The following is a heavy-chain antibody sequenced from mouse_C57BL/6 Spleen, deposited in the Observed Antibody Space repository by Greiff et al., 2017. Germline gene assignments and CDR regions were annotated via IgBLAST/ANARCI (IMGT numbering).Heavy chain of an antibody. J-gene: IGHJ2*01. CDR3: AILRFGYDGDFDY. CDR1: GFNIKDYY. Sequence: EVNVVESGAELVKPGASVKLSCTASGFNIKDYYMHWVKQRTEQGLEWIGRIDPEDGETKYAPKFQGKATITADTSSNTAYLQLSSLTSEDTAVYYCAILRFGYDGDFDYWGQGTTLTVSS. D-gene: IGHD2-2*01. CDR2: IDPEDGET. V-gene: IGHV14-2*01.